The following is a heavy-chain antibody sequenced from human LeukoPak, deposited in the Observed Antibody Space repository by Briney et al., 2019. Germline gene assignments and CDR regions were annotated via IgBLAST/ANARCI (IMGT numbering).Heavy chain of an antibody. CDR1: GFTFSSHG. CDR2: TSYDGTTK. Sequence: GRSLRLSCAASGFTFSSHGMHWVRQAPGKALEWVAVTSYDGTTKYYADSAKGRFNISRDNSKNTLYLQMNSLRVDDTAVYYCAKDATLFGDQYFDYWGQGTVVIVSS. J-gene: IGHJ4*02. V-gene: IGHV3-30*18. CDR3: AKDATLFGDQYFDY. D-gene: IGHD3-10*01.